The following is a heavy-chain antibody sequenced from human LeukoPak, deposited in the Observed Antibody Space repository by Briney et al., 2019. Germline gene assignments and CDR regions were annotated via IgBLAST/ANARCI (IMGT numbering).Heavy chain of an antibody. CDR3: ARDCSSTSCYSSDAFDI. J-gene: IGHJ3*02. V-gene: IGHV4-38-2*02. CDR1: GYSISSGYY. D-gene: IGHD2-2*02. Sequence: SETLSLTCTVSGYSISSGYYWGWIRQPPGKGLEWIGSIYHSGSTYYNPSLKSRVTISVDTSKNQFSLKLSSVTAADTAVYYCARDCSSTSCYSSDAFDIWGQGTMVTVSS. CDR2: IYHSGST.